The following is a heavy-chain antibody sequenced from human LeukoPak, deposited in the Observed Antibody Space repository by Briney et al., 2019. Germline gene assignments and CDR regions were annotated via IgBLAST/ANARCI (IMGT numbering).Heavy chain of an antibody. V-gene: IGHV4-59*01. J-gene: IGHJ3*02. CDR3: VREWKWSGPLEM. CDR2: IYYRVTT. D-gene: IGHD3/OR15-3a*01. Sequence: SETLSLTCTVSGGSTSGFYWRWIRERPGKGLGWVGFIYYRVTTTYNPPLKSRATISVDTSKTQLSLNLNSATAADAAVYYCVREWKWSGPLEMWARGTVVTVSS. CDR1: GGSTSGFY.